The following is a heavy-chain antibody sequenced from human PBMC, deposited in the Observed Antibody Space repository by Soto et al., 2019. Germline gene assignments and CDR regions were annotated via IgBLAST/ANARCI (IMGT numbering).Heavy chain of an antibody. V-gene: IGHV1-18*01. CDR2: ISIEKGDT. D-gene: IGHD2-15*01. J-gene: IGHJ2*01. CDR3: ARCYCSVGSCFTCWHFDL. CDR1: GYSFDTFG. Sequence: QVQVVQSGAEVKKPGASVKVACKASGYSFDTFGMSWVRQAPGQGLEWMGWISIEKGDTNYAQKFQDRVTMTTDTSTSTDYMELRSLTSDDTAVYYCARCYCSVGSCFTCWHFDLWGRGTLVTVSS.